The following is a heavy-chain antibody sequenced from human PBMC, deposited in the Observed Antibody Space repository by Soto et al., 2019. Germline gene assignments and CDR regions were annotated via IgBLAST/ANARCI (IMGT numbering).Heavy chain of an antibody. CDR3: ATVYCSGGSCYSIDY. Sequence: GASVKVSCKASGYTFTSYYMHWVRQAPGQGLEWMGIINPSNSTTYAQKFQGRVTMTRDTSTSTVYMELSSLRSEDTAVYYCATVYCSGGSCYSIDYWGQGTLVTV. V-gene: IGHV1-46*03. CDR1: GYTFTSYY. D-gene: IGHD2-15*01. J-gene: IGHJ4*02. CDR2: INPSNST.